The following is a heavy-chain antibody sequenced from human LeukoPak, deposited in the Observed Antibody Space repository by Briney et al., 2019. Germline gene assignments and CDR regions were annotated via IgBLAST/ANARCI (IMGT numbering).Heavy chain of an antibody. J-gene: IGHJ4*02. CDR2: ISAYNGNT. Sequence: GASVKVSCKAPGYTFTSYGISWVRQAPGQGLEWMGWISAYNGNTNYAQKLQGRVTMTTGTSTSTAYMELRSLRSDDTAVYYCARAGGSLHITCYFDYWGQGSLVTVSS. CDR3: ARAGGSLHITCYFDY. D-gene: IGHD3-10*01. CDR1: GYTFTSYG. V-gene: IGHV1-18*01.